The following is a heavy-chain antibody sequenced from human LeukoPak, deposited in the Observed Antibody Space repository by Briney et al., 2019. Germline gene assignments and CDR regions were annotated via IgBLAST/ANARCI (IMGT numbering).Heavy chain of an antibody. V-gene: IGHV4-59*08. CDR3: ARRGAAAGKNYYYYYMDV. Sequence: PSETLSLTCTVSGGSIGSYYWSWIRQPPGKGLEWIGYIYYSGSTNYNPSLKSRVTISVDTSKNQFSLKLSSVTAADTAVYYCARRGAAAGKNYYYYYMDVWGQGTTVTVSS. CDR2: IYYSGST. CDR1: GGSIGSYY. J-gene: IGHJ6*03. D-gene: IGHD6-13*01.